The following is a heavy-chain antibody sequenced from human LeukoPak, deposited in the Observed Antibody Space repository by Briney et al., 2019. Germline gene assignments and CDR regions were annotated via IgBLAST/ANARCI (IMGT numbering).Heavy chain of an antibody. D-gene: IGHD6-13*01. J-gene: IGHJ4*02. CDR1: GFTFSYYA. V-gene: IGHV3-23*01. CDR2: ISGSGDST. Sequence: GGSLRLSCGASGFTFSYYAMTWVRQAPGKGLEWVSTISGSGDSTYYADSVKGRFTISRDNSKNTLHLQMNSLRAEDTAVYYCALQRTLWQQLLDYWGQGTLVTVSS. CDR3: ALQRTLWQQLLDY.